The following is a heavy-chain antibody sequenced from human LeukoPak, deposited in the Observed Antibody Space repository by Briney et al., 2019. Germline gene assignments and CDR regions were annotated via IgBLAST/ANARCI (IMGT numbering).Heavy chain of an antibody. J-gene: IGHJ4*02. CDR1: GFTFSSYG. CDR3: ASTTGYSSGWYYFDY. D-gene: IGHD6-19*01. V-gene: IGHV3-30*02. CDR2: IRYDGFNM. Sequence: GGSLRLSCAASGFTFSSYGMHWVRQAPGKGLEWVAFIRYDGFNMYYADSVKGRFTISRDNSKNTLYLQMNSLRAEDTAVYYCASTTGYSSGWYYFDYWGQGTLVTVSS.